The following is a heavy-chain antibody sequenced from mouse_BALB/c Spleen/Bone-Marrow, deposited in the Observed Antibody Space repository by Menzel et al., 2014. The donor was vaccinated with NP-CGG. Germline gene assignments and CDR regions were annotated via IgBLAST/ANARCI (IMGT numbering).Heavy chain of an antibody. CDR2: ISSGSSTI. CDR1: GFTFGSFG. J-gene: IGHJ4*01. Sequence: VQLKESGGGLVQPGGSRKLSCAASGFTFGSFGMHWVRQAPEKGLEWVAYISSGSSTIYYADTVKGRFTISRDNPKNTLFLQMTSLRSEDTAMYYCASLTYYAMDYWGQGTSVTVSS. CDR3: ASLTYYAMDY. V-gene: IGHV5-17*02.